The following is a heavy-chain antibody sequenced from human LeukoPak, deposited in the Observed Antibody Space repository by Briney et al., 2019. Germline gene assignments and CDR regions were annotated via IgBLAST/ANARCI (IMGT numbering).Heavy chain of an antibody. V-gene: IGHV4-39*07. Sequence: SETLSLTCTVSGGSISSSSYYWGWIRQPPGKGLEWIGSIYYSGSTYYNPSLKSRVTISVDTSKNQFSLKLSSVTAADTAVYYCASQLGRGNTYYYDSSGFDYWGQGTLVTVSS. D-gene: IGHD3-22*01. J-gene: IGHJ4*02. CDR1: GGSISSSSYY. CDR3: ASQLGRGNTYYYDSSGFDY. CDR2: IYYSGST.